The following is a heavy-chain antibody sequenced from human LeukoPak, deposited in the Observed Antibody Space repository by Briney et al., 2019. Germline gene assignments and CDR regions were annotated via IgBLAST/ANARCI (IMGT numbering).Heavy chain of an antibody. CDR2: INPNSGGT. CDR3: ARDRDFWSGTSPFHV. CDR1: GYTFTVYY. J-gene: IGHJ3*01. Sequence: ASVKVSCKASGYTFTVYYIHWVRQASGQGLEWVGWINPNSGGTNYAQKFQGMVTMTSDASISTAYMELSRLRSDDTAVYYCARDRDFWSGTSPFHVWGQGTMVAVSS. V-gene: IGHV1-2*02. D-gene: IGHD3-3*01.